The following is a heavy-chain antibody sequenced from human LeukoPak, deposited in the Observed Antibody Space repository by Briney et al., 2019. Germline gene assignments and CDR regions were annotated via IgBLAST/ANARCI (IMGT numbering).Heavy chain of an antibody. V-gene: IGHV3-21*01. Sequence: GGSLRLSCAASGFTFSSYSTNWVRQAPGKGLEWVSSISSSSSYIYYADSVKGRFTISRDNAKNSLYLQMNSLRAEDTAVYYCARDLELLTYFDYWGQGTLVTVSS. CDR1: GFTFSSYS. CDR2: ISSSSSYI. CDR3: ARDLELLTYFDY. D-gene: IGHD1-26*01. J-gene: IGHJ4*02.